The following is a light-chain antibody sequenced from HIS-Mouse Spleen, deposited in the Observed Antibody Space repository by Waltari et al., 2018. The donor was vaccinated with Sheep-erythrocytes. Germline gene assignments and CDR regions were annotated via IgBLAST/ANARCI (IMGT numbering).Light chain of an antibody. J-gene: IGKJ2*01. V-gene: IGKV3-11*01. CDR2: DAS. Sequence: EIMLTQSPATLSLSPGERATLSCRASQSVSSYLAWYQQKPGHAPRLLIYDASNRATGIPARFSGSGSGTDFTLTINSLEAEDAATYYCHQSSSLPYTFGQGTKLEIK. CDR3: HQSSSLPYT. CDR1: QSVSSY.